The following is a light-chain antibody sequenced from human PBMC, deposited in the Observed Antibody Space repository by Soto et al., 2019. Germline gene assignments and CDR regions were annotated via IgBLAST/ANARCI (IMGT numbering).Light chain of an antibody. J-gene: IGKJ2*01. Sequence: DIQMTQSPSSLSTSVGDRVTITCRASQYINNNLNWYQQKPGKAPKLLIFAAYNLQSGVPSRFSGSCSGTDFTLAISSLQPEDFATYYCQQSYSTPPYTFGQGTKLDMK. V-gene: IGKV1-39*01. CDR2: AAY. CDR1: QYINNN. CDR3: QQSYSTPPYT.